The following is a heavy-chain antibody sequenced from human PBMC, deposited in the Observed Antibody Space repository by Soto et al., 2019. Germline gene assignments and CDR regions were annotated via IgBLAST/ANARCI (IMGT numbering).Heavy chain of an antibody. CDR3: SRGTSIPASGDY. V-gene: IGHV1-18*01. CDR1: GYTFTNYG. D-gene: IGHD6-6*01. Sequence: QVQLVQSGAEVKKPGASVKVSCTASGYTFTNYGINWVRQAPGQGLEWLGWVSAYNGERRYAQRVQARVIMTTDTSTTTAYIELRSLRSDDTAVYYCSRGTSIPASGDYWGQGTLVTVSS. CDR2: VSAYNGER. J-gene: IGHJ4*01.